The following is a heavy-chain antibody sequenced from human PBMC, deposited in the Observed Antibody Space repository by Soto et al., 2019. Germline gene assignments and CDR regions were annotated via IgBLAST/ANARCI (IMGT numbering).Heavy chain of an antibody. CDR3: SRVASSRVFDR. Sequence: QVQLQESGPGRVKPSQTLSLTCTVSGGSISSGDYYWSWIRQPPGKGLEWIGYIYYRRSTYYNPSLKSRVTISVDTSQNQFSLKLSSVTAAAAAVYYCSRVASSRVFDRWGQGTLVTVSS. V-gene: IGHV4-30-4*01. D-gene: IGHD6-6*01. CDR1: GGSISSGDYY. J-gene: IGHJ4*02. CDR2: IYYRRST.